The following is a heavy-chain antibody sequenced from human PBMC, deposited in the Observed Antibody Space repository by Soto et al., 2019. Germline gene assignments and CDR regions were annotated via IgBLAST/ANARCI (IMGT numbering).Heavy chain of an antibody. J-gene: IGHJ3*02. CDR1: GFTFNDYY. CDR2: ISSSGSGI. V-gene: IGHV3-11*01. Sequence: PGGSLRLSCAASGFTFNDYYMTWIRQAPGKGLEWVSYISSSGSGIYCADSMKGRFTISRDNAKKSLYLQMSSLRAEDTAVYYCARAYSDAFDIWGQGSMVNVSS. D-gene: IGHD2-15*01. CDR3: ARAYSDAFDI.